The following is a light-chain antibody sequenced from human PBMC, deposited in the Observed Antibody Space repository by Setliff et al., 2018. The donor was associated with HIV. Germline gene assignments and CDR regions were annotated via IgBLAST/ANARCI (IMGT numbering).Light chain of an antibody. CDR3: CSYASGPTFV. CDR1: SSDIGSYNF. CDR2: EVS. J-gene: IGLJ1*01. Sequence: QSALTQPASVSGSPGQSITISCTGTSSDIGSYNFVSWYQQHPGKAPRLIIYEVSKWPSGVSDRFSCSKSGNTASLTISGLLTEDEADYYCCSYASGPTFVFGTGTKVTVL. V-gene: IGLV2-23*02.